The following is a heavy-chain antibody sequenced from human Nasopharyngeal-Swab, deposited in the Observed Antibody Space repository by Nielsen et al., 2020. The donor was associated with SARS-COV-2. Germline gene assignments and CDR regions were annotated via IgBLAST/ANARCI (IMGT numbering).Heavy chain of an antibody. V-gene: IGHV4-61*08. CDR3: ARGGFRRSFDY. CDR2: IYDSGKT. J-gene: IGHJ4*02. Sequence: SETLSPPFTASGGSVNSGAYYWSWIRQAPGKGPAWIAFIYDSGKTKHNPSLTSRLSTSVDASTNQFSLTLTSVTAADAAVYYCARGGFRRSFDYWGQGTLVIVSS. CDR1: GGSVNSGAYY. D-gene: IGHD3-10*01.